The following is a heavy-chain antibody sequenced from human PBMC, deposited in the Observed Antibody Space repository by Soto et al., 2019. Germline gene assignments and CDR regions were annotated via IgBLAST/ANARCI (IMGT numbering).Heavy chain of an antibody. V-gene: IGHV1-2*04. D-gene: IGHD6-19*01. J-gene: IGHJ6*02. CDR2: INPNSGGA. CDR1: GYTFTGYY. Sequence: QVQLVQSGAEVKKPGASVKVSCKASGYTFTGYYIHWVRQAPGQGLEWMGWINPNSGGANYAQKFQGWVTMTRDTSISTAYMELSRLRSDDTAVYFCTRDIAVASIHYYYYNALDVWGQGTTVTVSS. CDR3: TRDIAVASIHYYYYNALDV.